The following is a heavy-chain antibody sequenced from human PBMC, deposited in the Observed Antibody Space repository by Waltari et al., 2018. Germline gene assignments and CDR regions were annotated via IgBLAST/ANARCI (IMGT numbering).Heavy chain of an antibody. CDR1: GFTFSSYE. CDR3: ARDWKCFDY. J-gene: IGHJ4*02. CDR2: ISSSGSTI. V-gene: IGHV3-48*03. D-gene: IGHD1-1*01. Sequence: EVQLVESGGGLVQPGGSLRLSCAASGFTFSSYEMNWVRQAPGKGLEWVSYISSSGSTIYYADAVKGRFTISRDNAKNSLYLQMNSLRAEDTAVYYCARDWKCFDYWGQGTLVTVSS.